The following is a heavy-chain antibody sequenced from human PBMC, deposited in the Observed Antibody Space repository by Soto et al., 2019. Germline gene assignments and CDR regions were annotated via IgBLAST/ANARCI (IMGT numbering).Heavy chain of an antibody. CDR3: ARALQKYQLLSAGLVSFDI. D-gene: IGHD2-2*01. J-gene: IGHJ3*02. CDR2: ISSSSSTI. V-gene: IGHV3-48*01. CDR1: GFTFSSYS. Sequence: EVQLVESGGGLVQPAGSLRLSCAASGFTFSSYSMNWVRQAPGKGLEWVSYISSSSSTIYYADSVKGRFTISRDNAKNSLYLQMNSLRAEDTAVYYCARALQKYQLLSAGLVSFDIWGQGTMVTVSS.